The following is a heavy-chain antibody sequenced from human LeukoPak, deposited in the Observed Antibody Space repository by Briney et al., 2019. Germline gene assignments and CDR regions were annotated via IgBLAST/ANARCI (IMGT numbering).Heavy chain of an antibody. CDR2: IKQDGSEK. D-gene: IGHD6-13*01. Sequence: PGGSLRLSCGVSGFTFSDYWMNWVSQAPGKGMEWVASIKQDGSEKSYVDSVKAPFTISRDNAKHSLYLQMSSLRAENTAVYYCGRDGTAPGLYFDLWGQGNLVTVSS. V-gene: IGHV3-7*01. CDR1: GFTFSDYW. CDR3: GRDGTAPGLYFDL. J-gene: IGHJ4*01.